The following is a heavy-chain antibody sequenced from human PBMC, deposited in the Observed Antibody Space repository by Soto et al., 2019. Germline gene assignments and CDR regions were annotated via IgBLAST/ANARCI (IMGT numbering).Heavy chain of an antibody. Sequence: ASVKVSCKASGYTFTSYGISWVRQAPGQGLEWMGWISAYNGNTNYAQKLQGRVTMTTDTSTSTAYMELRSLRSDDTAVYYCARANDYSNYYCYYYMDVWGKGTTVTVSS. D-gene: IGHD4-4*01. CDR2: ISAYNGNT. J-gene: IGHJ6*03. V-gene: IGHV1-18*01. CDR3: ARANDYSNYYCYYYMDV. CDR1: GYTFTSYG.